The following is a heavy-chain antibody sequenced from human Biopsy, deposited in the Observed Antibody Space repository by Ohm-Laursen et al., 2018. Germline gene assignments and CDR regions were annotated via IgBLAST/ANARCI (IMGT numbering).Heavy chain of an antibody. V-gene: IGHV1-24*01. CDR1: GYTLTELS. Sequence: ASVKVSCKVSGYTLTELSMPWVRQAPGKGLEWMGGFAPENGKTAYAQNFQARVSMTEDTSTDTAYMELRSLRSEDTAVYYCAADINVWNVNYWGQGTQVTVSS. CDR3: AADINVWNVNY. J-gene: IGHJ4*02. CDR2: FAPENGKT. D-gene: IGHD1-1*01.